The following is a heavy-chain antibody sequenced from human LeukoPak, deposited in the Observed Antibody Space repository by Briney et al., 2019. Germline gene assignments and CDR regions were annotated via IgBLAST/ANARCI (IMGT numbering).Heavy chain of an antibody. CDR2: ISYDGSNK. J-gene: IGHJ3*01. V-gene: IGHV3-30*04. CDR3: VKARGLSRLAGDAFHL. D-gene: IGHD6-19*01. Sequence: GGSLRLSCAASGFTFSSYAMHWVRQAPGKGLEWVALISYDGSNKYYADSVKGRFTMSRDNSKNTLYLQMNNLGSEDMAVYYCVKARGLSRLAGDAFHLWGQGTMVIVSS. CDR1: GFTFSSYA.